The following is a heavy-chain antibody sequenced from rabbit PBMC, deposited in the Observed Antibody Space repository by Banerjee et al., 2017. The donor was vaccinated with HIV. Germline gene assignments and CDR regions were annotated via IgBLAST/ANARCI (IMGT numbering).Heavy chain of an antibody. CDR2: IYGGTTHYI. J-gene: IGHJ4*01. D-gene: IGHD6-1*01. Sequence: QSLEESGGDLVKPGASLTLTCTASGFSFSSGYDMCWVRQAPGKGLEWIACIYGGTTHYIYYASWAKGRFTISKTSSTTVTLQMTSLTAADTATYFCARPGYAGYGYDLWGQGTLVTVS. CDR3: ARPGYAGYGYDL. CDR1: GFSFSSGYD. V-gene: IGHV1S40*01.